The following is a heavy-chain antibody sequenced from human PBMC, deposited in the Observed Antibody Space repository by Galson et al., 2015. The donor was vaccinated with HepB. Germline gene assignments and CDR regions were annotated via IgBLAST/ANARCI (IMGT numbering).Heavy chain of an antibody. CDR2: ISSSSSTM. D-gene: IGHD3-10*01. Sequence: SLRLSCAASGFTFSSYNMNWVRQAPGKGLEWVSYISSSSSTMYYADSVKGRFTISRDNAKSSLYLQMNSLRAEDSAVYSCARDLSARVTMVRGVQRPYIMDVWGQGTTVTVSS. V-gene: IGHV3-48*01. CDR1: GFTFSSYN. CDR3: ARDLSARVTMVRGVQRPYIMDV. J-gene: IGHJ6*02.